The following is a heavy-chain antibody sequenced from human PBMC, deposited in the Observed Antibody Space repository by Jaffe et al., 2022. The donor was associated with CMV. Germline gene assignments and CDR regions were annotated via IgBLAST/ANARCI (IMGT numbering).Heavy chain of an antibody. V-gene: IGHV3-33*01. Sequence: QVQLVESGGGVVQPGRSLRLSCTASGFTFKTYGMHWVRQAPGKGLEWVAVIWYDGSNKYYADSVKGRFTISRDNSKNTLYLQMKSLRAEDTAVYYCARMGGDYYDASGYLGHWGQGTLVTVSS. D-gene: IGHD3-22*01. CDR1: GFTFKTYG. J-gene: IGHJ4*02. CDR2: IWYDGSNK. CDR3: ARMGGDYYDASGYLGH.